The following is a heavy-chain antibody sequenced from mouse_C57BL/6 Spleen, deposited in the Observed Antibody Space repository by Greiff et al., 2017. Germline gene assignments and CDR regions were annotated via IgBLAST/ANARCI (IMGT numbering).Heavy chain of an antibody. CDR3: ARDPKYYGSSALFDD. CDR2: IYPGDGDT. CDR1: GYAFSSYW. J-gene: IGHJ2*01. Sequence: QVQLQQSGAELVKPGASVKISCKASGYAFSSYWMNWVKQRPGKGLEWIGQIYPGDGDTNYNGKFKGKATLTADKSSSTAYMQLSSLTSEDSEVYFSARDPKYYGSSALFDDWGQGTTLTVSS. V-gene: IGHV1-80*01. D-gene: IGHD1-1*01.